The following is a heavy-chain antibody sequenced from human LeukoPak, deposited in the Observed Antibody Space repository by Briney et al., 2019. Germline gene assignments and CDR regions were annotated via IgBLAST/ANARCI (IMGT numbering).Heavy chain of an antibody. V-gene: IGHV4-39*01. Sequence: SETLSLTCTVSGGSIINSNYYWGWVRQPPGKGLEWIGTIYYSGNTYYTPSLKSRVTISVDTSKNQLSLRLRSVTAADTAVYFCMRHEEEDGYNAKPFDFWGQGTQVTVSS. J-gene: IGHJ4*02. CDR3: MRHEEEDGYNAKPFDF. CDR2: IYYSGNT. D-gene: IGHD5-24*01. CDR1: GGSIINSNYY.